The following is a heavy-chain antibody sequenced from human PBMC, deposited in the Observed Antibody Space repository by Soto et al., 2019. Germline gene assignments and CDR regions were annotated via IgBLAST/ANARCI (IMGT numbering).Heavy chain of an antibody. Sequence: ASVKVSCKASGYTFTGYYMHWVRQAPGQGLEWMGWINPNSGGTNYAQKFQGWVTMTRDTSISTAYMELSRLRSDDTAVYYCARASYSSGWEAPGYWGQGTLVTVSS. D-gene: IGHD6-19*01. CDR3: ARASYSSGWEAPGY. V-gene: IGHV1-2*04. CDR1: GYTFTGYY. J-gene: IGHJ4*02. CDR2: INPNSGGT.